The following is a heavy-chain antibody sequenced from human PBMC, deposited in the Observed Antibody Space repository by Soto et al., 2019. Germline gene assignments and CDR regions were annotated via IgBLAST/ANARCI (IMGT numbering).Heavy chain of an antibody. D-gene: IGHD2-15*01. CDR1: GFTFSSYS. Sequence: EVQLVESGGGLAQPGGSLRLSCAASGFTFSSYSMNWVRQAPGKGLEWLTYISPSSSTIYYADSVKGRFTISRDNAKNSLYLQMNSLRDEDTAVYYCARDLGYCSSGSCHRNPYLDYWGQGTLVTVSS. CDR3: ARDLGYCSSGSCHRNPYLDY. J-gene: IGHJ4*02. CDR2: ISPSSSTI. V-gene: IGHV3-48*02.